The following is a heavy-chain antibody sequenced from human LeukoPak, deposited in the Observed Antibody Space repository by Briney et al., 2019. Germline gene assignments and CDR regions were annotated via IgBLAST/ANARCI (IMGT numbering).Heavy chain of an antibody. V-gene: IGHV1-18*01. CDR3: AGGGSVYDSSGYYQY. J-gene: IGHJ4*02. CDR1: GYTFTSYG. CDR2: ISAYNGNT. D-gene: IGHD3-22*01. Sequence: GASVKVSCEASGYTFTSYGISWVRQAPGQGLEWMGWISAYNGNTNYAQKLQGRVTITADESTSTAYMELSSLRSEDTAVYYCAGGGSVYDSSGYYQYWGQGTLVTVSS.